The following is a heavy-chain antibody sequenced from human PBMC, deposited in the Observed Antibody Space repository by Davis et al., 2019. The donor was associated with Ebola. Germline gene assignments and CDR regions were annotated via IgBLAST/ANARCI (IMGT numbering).Heavy chain of an antibody. CDR1: GYSFTNYD. CDR2: ISGYNGNT. D-gene: IGHD3-9*01. J-gene: IGHJ6*02. V-gene: IGHV1-18*01. Sequence: ASVKVSCKASGYSFTNYDIQWVRQASGQGLEWMGWISGYNGNTNYAQKFQGRVTMTTDTSTSTAYMDLRSMRSDDTAVYYCERDFDDIEEGGGMDAWGQGTTVTVSS. CDR3: ERDFDDIEEGGGMDA.